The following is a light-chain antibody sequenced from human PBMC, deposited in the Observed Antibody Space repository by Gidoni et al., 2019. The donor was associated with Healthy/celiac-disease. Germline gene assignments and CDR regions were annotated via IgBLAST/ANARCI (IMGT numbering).Light chain of an antibody. J-gene: IGKJ5*01. CDR1: QSVLYSSNNKNY. CDR3: QQYYSTPQSIT. CDR2: WAS. V-gene: IGKV4-1*01. Sequence: DIVMTQSPDSLAVSLGERATINCKSSQSVLYSSNNKNYLAWYQQKPGQPPKLLIYWASTRESGVPDRFSGSGSGTDFTLTISSLQAEDVAVYYCQQYYSTPQSITFXQXTRLEIK.